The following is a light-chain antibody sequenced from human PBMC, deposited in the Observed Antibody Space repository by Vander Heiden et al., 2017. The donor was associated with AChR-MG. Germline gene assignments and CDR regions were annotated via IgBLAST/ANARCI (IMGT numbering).Light chain of an antibody. V-gene: IGLV1-47*01. CDR1: NSNIGSNY. Sequence: QAILIQPPSVSGTPGQRVTISCSGSNSNIGSNYVYWYQQRPGTAPKLLIYRNSQRPSGVPDRISGSKSGTSASLAISGLRSEDEADYYFASWDDSLSGHVEFGGGTKLTVL. CDR2: RNS. J-gene: IGLJ2*01. CDR3: ASWDDSLSGHVE.